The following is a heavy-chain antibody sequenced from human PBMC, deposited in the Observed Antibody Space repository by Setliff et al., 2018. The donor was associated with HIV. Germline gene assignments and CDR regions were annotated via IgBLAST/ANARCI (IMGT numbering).Heavy chain of an antibody. CDR3: ARAGMEPYYYYYYMDV. D-gene: IGHD1-1*01. V-gene: IGHV1-69*13. J-gene: IGHJ6*03. Sequence: SVKVSCKASGGTFSSYAISWVRQAPGQGLEWMGGIIPIFGTANYAQKSQGRVTITADESTSTAYMELSSLRSEDTAVYYCARAGMEPYYYYYYMDVWGKGTTVTVS. CDR2: IIPIFGTA. CDR1: GGTFSSYA.